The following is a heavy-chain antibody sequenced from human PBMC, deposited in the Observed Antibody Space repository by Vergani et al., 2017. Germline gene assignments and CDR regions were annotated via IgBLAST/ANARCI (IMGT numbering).Heavy chain of an antibody. Sequence: QITLKESGPTLVKPTQTLTLTCTFSGFSLSTSGVGVGWIRQPPGKALEWLALIYSNDEKSYSTSLKSRLTISKDTSKSQVVLTMTNMDPVDTATYYCARICYDFWSGYYIDYWGQGTLVTVSS. J-gene: IGHJ4*02. CDR1: GFSLSTSGVG. D-gene: IGHD3-3*01. V-gene: IGHV2-5*01. CDR2: IYSNDEK. CDR3: ARICYDFWSGYYIDY.